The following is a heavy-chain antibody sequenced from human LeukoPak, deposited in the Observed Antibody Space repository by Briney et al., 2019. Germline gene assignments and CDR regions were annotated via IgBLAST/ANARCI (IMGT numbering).Heavy chain of an antibody. J-gene: IGHJ4*02. CDR2: IYYSGST. CDR1: GGSISSSSYY. CDR3: ASLPPSIGD. V-gene: IGHV4-39*01. Sequence: SETLSLTCTVSGGSISSSSYYWGWIRQPPGKGPEWIGSIYYSGSTYYNPSLKSRVTISVDTSKNQFSLKLSSVTAADTAVYYCASLPPSIGDWGQGTLVTVSS.